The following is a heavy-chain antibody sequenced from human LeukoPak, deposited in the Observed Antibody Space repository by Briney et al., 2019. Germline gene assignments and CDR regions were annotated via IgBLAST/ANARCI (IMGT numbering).Heavy chain of an antibody. Sequence: SETLSLTCTVSGGSISSYYWSWIRQPAGEGLEWIGRIYTSGSTNYNPSLKSRVTMSVDTSKNHFSLKLSSVTAADTAVYYCARDLVRGSYKKKDAFDIWGQGTMVTVSS. CDR1: GGSISSYY. V-gene: IGHV4-4*07. J-gene: IGHJ3*02. CDR2: IYTSGST. D-gene: IGHD1-26*01. CDR3: ARDLVRGSYKKKDAFDI.